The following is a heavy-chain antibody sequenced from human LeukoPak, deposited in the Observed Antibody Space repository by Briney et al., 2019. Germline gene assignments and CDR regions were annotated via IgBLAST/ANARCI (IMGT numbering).Heavy chain of an antibody. CDR3: ARDLGPITLSGFNY. Sequence: PGGSLRLSCAASGFTCDDYGMSWVRQAPGKGLEWVSGINWNGGSTGYADSVKGRFTISRDNAKNSLYLQMNSLRAEDTALYYCARDLGPITLSGFNYWGQGTLVTVSS. J-gene: IGHJ4*02. D-gene: IGHD5-12*01. CDR2: INWNGGST. CDR1: GFTCDDYG. V-gene: IGHV3-20*04.